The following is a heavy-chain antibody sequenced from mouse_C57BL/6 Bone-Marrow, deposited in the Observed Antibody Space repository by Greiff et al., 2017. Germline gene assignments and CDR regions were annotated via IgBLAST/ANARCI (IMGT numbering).Heavy chain of an antibody. D-gene: IGHD1-1*01. CDR2: INPSSGYT. V-gene: IGHV1-4*01. Sequence: QVQLKQSGAELARPGASVKMSCKASGYTFTSYTMHWVKQRPGQGLEWIGYINPSSGYTKYNQKFKDKATLTADKSSSTAYMQLSSLTSEDSAVYYCARSTTTVVAKRYWGQGTTLTVSS. J-gene: IGHJ2*01. CDR1: GYTFTSYT. CDR3: ARSTTTVVAKRY.